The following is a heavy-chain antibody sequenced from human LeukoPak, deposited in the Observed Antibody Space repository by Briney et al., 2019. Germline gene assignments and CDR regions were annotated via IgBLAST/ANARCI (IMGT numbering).Heavy chain of an antibody. CDR3: ARGRYSRYFDY. CDR2: ISSSGSTM. Sequence: GGSLILSCAASGFTFSSYSMNWVRQAPGKGLEWVSYISSSGSTMYYADSVMGRFTISRDNAKNSLYLQMNSLRAEDTAVYYCARGRYSRYFDYWGRGTLVTVSS. V-gene: IGHV3-48*03. CDR1: GFTFSSYS. J-gene: IGHJ4*02. D-gene: IGHD6-13*01.